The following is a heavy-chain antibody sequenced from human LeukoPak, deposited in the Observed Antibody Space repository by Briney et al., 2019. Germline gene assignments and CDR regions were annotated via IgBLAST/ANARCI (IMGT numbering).Heavy chain of an antibody. Sequence: PSETLSLTCAVYGGSFSGYYWSWIRQPPGKGLEWIGEINHSGSSNYNPSLKCRVTISVDTSKNQFSLKLSSVTAADTAVYYCAREADYDILTGSSWFDPWGQGTLVTVSS. CDR2: INHSGSS. J-gene: IGHJ5*02. CDR3: AREADYDILTGSSWFDP. V-gene: IGHV4-34*01. D-gene: IGHD3-9*01. CDR1: GGSFSGYY.